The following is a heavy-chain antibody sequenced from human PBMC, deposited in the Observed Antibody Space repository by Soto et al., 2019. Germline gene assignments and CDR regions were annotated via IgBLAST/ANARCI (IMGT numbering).Heavy chain of an antibody. CDR3: AREVPYDFWRAPWGWFDP. CDR1: GGSISSGGYS. J-gene: IGHJ5*02. Sequence: QLQLQESGSGLVKPSQTLSLTCAVSGGSISSGGYSWSWIRQPPGKGLEWIGYIYHSGSTYYNPSLQSRVTRSVDRSKIQFSLKLRSVPAADTAVYYCAREVPYDFWRAPWGWFDPWGQGTLVTVSS. CDR2: IYHSGST. V-gene: IGHV4-30-2*01. D-gene: IGHD3-3*01.